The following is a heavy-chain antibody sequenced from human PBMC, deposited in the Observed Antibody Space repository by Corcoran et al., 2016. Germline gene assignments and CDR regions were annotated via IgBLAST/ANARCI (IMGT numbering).Heavy chain of an antibody. D-gene: IGHD1-26*01. J-gene: IGHJ5*02. CDR2: INSDGSST. V-gene: IGHV3-74*01. CDR3: ARAPGGGSWFDP. Sequence: EVQLVESRGGLVKPGGSLRLSCAASGFTFSSDWMHWVRQAPGKGLGWVSRINSDGSSTSYADSVKGRFTISRDNAKNTLYLQMNSLRAEDTAVYYCARAPGGGSWFDPWGQGTLVTVSS. CDR1: GFTFSSDW.